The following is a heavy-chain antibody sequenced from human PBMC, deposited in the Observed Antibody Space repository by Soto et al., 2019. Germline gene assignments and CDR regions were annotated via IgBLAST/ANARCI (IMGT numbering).Heavy chain of an antibody. D-gene: IGHD1-26*01. V-gene: IGHV3-23*01. CDR2: ISGSGFKK. CDR3: AKNQGVELVPLATVDWFDP. J-gene: IGHJ5*02. CDR1: GFIFENFG. Sequence: GGSLRLSCAASGFIFENFGMSWVRQAPGKGLEWISSISGSGFKKYYADSVKGRFTISRDNSKSTVYLELDNLSAEDTAVYHCAKNQGVELVPLATVDWFDPWGQGSVVTVSS.